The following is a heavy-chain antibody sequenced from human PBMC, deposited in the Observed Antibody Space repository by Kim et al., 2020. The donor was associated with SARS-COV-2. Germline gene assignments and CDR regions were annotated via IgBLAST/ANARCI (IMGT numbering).Heavy chain of an antibody. J-gene: IGHJ6*02. CDR3: ARVRGLRRYFDWLLYGYYGMDV. Sequence: SETLSLTCTVSGGSISSYYWSWIRQPPGKGLEWIGYIYYSGSTNYNPSLKSRVTISVDTSKNQFSLKLSSVTAADTAVYYCARVRGLRRYFDWLLYGYYGMDVWGQGTTVTVSS. D-gene: IGHD3-9*01. CDR1: GGSISSYY. V-gene: IGHV4-59*13. CDR2: IYYSGST.